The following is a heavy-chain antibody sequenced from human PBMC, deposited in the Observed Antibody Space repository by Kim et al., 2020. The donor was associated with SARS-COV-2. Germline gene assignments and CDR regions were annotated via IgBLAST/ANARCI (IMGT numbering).Heavy chain of an antibody. CDR1: GFSLTTIPAA. D-gene: IGHD5-18*01. CDR3: AHSGTGSFGYLHLDH. V-gene: IGHV2-5*02. Sequence: SGPTLVNSTQTLTLTCSFSGFSLTTIPAAVGWIRQPPGKALEWLALIYWDGNERYNPSLKSRVTITKDTSKNQVVLTMTNMDPEDTATYFCAHSGTGSFGYLHLDHWGQGTLGSVSS. CDR2: IYWDGNE. J-gene: IGHJ4*02.